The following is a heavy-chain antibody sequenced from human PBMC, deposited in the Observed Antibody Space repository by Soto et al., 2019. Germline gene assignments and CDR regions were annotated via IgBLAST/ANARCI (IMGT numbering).Heavy chain of an antibody. CDR2: ISYDGSNK. J-gene: IGHJ4*02. V-gene: IGHV3-30-3*01. D-gene: IGHD6-19*01. CDR1: GSTFSSYA. CDR3: ARGDGHTSGSVFDQ. Sequence: QVQVVESGGGVVQPGRSLRLSCGASGSTFSSYAMHWVRQAPGKGLEWVAFISYDGSNKYYADSVTGRFTISRDNSKNTVHLQLNSLRAEDTAGYYCARGDGHTSGSVFDQWGQGTLVTVSS.